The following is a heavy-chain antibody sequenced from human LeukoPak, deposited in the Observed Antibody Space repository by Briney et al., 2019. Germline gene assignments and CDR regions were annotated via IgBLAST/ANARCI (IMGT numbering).Heavy chain of an antibody. D-gene: IGHD2-2*02. J-gene: IGHJ6*02. Sequence: GASVKVSCKASGYTFTSYGISWVRRAPGQGLEWMGWISAYNGNTNYAQKLQGRVTMTTDTSTSTAYMELRSLRSDDTAVYYCARDGRPLVVPAAIVHYYYGMDVWGQGTTVTVSS. CDR2: ISAYNGNT. CDR3: ARDGRPLVVPAAIVHYYYGMDV. CDR1: GYTFTSYG. V-gene: IGHV1-18*01.